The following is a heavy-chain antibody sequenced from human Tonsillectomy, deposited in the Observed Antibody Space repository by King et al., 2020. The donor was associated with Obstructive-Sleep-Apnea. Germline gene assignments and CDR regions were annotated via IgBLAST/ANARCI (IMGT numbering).Heavy chain of an antibody. D-gene: IGHD6-13*01. Sequence: EVQLVESGGGLVQPGGSLRLSCASGFTFSNDWMHWVRQAPGKGLVWVSRINSDGSTTNYADSVKGRFTISRDNVKNTLYLQMNSLRAEDTAIYYCARGVSSSWFGGGYFDYWGQGTLVTVSS. V-gene: IGHV3-74*01. J-gene: IGHJ4*02. CDR3: ARGVSSSWFGGGYFDY. CDR2: INSDGSTT. CDR1: GFTFSNDW.